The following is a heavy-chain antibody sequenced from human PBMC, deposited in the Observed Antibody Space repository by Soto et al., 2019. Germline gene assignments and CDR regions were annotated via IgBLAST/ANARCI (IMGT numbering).Heavy chain of an antibody. CDR3: ARNYHCNSGSCAFDS. V-gene: IGHV5-51*01. Sequence: PGESLKISCKGSGYTFTKYWIAWVRQMPGKGPEWMGIIYPGDSDTRYSPSFQGQVTISADKSISTAYLQWSTLKASDTAMYYCARNYHCNSGSCAFDSWGQGTLVTVSS. J-gene: IGHJ4*02. CDR2: IYPGDSDT. CDR1: GYTFTKYW. D-gene: IGHD2-15*01.